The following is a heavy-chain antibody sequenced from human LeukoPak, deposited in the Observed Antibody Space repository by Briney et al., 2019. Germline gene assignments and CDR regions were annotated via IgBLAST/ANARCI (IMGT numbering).Heavy chain of an antibody. CDR1: GFTFGDYA. CDR2: IRSKAYGGAT. V-gene: IGHV3-49*04. CDR3: TSGVDYGDRFYYYYGMDV. J-gene: IGHJ6*02. D-gene: IGHD4-17*01. Sequence: PGRSLRLSCTASGFTFGDYAMSWVRQAPGKGLEWVGFIRSKAYGGATEYAASVKGRFTISRDDSKSIAYLQMNSLKTEDTAVHYCTSGVDYGDRFYYYYGMDVWGQGTTVTVSS.